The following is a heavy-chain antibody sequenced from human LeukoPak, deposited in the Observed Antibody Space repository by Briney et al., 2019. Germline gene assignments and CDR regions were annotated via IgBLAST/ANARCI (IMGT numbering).Heavy chain of an antibody. CDR3: ARALGGYSSSSRVGGFDY. CDR2: INPSGGST. D-gene: IGHD6-6*01. V-gene: IGHV1-46*01. Sequence: ASVKVSCKASGYTFTSYYMHWVRQAPGQGLEWMGIINPSGGSTSYAQKFQGRVTMTRDMSTSTVYMELSSLRSEDTAVYYCARALGGYSSSSRVGGFDYWGQGTLVTVSS. J-gene: IGHJ4*02. CDR1: GYTFTSYY.